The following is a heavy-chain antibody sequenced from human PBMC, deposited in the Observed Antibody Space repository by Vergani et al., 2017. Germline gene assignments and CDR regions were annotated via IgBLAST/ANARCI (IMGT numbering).Heavy chain of an antibody. V-gene: IGHV1-2*06. CDR2: IDPNSVDT. Sequence: QVQLVQSGAGVKKPGASVRVSCKASGFTFTSYHIHWVRQAPGQGLDWLGRIDPNSVDTRYSQRFQDRVTITRDTSINTAYMEMTRLRSDDTAVYYCARRLDWNYACDYWGQGTLVTVSS. CDR3: ARRLDWNYACDY. D-gene: IGHD1-7*01. J-gene: IGHJ4*02. CDR1: GFTFTSYH.